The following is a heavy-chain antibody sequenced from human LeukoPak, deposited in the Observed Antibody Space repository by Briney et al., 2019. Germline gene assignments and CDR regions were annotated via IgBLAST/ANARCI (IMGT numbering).Heavy chain of an antibody. CDR1: GFTFSSFA. J-gene: IGHJ4*02. CDR2: ISRNGSST. CDR3: MKDLRSNFMGVLSRYLSY. V-gene: IGHV3-64D*09. Sequence: GGTLGLSCSASGFTFSSFAMHWVRLAPGTGLEYVAAISRNGSSTYYADSVKGIFTISRDNSKHTLYLQMSSLRAEDTAVYLCMKDLRSNFMGVLSRYLSYWGQGTLVTVSP. D-gene: IGHD2/OR15-2a*01.